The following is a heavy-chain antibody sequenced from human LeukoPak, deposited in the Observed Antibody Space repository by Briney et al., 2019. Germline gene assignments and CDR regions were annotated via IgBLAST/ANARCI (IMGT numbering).Heavy chain of an antibody. V-gene: IGHV4-59*01. CDR2: ISHSGST. D-gene: IGHD6-19*01. CDR1: GDSINTCF. CDR3: AKSGWLRRAFFQD. J-gene: IGHJ1*01. Sequence: PSETLSLTCNVSGDSINTCFWNWIRQPPGKGLEWLGYISHSGSTNYNPSLKSRLTMSVDMSKNQFSLRLTSATAADTAVYFCAKSGWLRRAFFQDWGQGILVTVSS.